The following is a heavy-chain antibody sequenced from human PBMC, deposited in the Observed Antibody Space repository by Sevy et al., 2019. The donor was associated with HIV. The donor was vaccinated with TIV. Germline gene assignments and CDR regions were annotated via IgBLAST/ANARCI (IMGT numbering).Heavy chain of an antibody. D-gene: IGHD2-15*01. CDR2: ISSSSSTI. CDR1: GFTFSSYS. CDR3: ARDSAPIVVVVAATELYMDV. Sequence: GGSLRLSCAASGFTFSSYSMNWVRQAPGKVLEWVSYISSSSSTIYYADSVKGRFTISRDNAKNSLYLQMNSLRDEDTAVYYCARDSAPIVVVVAATELYMDVWGKGTTVTVSS. J-gene: IGHJ6*03. V-gene: IGHV3-48*02.